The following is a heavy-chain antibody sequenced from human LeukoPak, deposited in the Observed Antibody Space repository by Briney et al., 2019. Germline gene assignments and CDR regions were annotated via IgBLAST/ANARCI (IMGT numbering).Heavy chain of an antibody. CDR3: AREDTAMVFVDY. V-gene: IGHV1-2*02. Sequence: ASVKVSCKASGYTFTGYYMHWVRQAPGQGLEWMGWINPNSGGTNYTQKFQGRVTMTRDTSISTAYMELSRLRSDDTAVYYCAREDTAMVFVDYWGQRTLVTVSS. CDR1: GYTFTGYY. D-gene: IGHD5-18*01. J-gene: IGHJ4*02. CDR2: INPNSGGT.